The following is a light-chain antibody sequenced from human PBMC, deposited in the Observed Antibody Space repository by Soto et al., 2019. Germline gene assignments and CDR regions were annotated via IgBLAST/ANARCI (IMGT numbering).Light chain of an antibody. V-gene: IGKV4-1*01. CDR1: QSVLYSSKNKNY. CDR2: WAS. Sequence: DIVLTQSPDSLAVSLGERATINCKSSQSVLYSSKNKNYLAWYQQKPGQPPKLLIYWASTRESGVPDRYSGSGSGTDFTLTISSLQAEDVAVYYCQQYDSTPITFGQGTRL. CDR3: QQYDSTPIT. J-gene: IGKJ5*01.